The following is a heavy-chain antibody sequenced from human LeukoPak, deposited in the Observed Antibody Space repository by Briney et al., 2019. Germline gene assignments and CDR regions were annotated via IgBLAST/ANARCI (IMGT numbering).Heavy chain of an antibody. Sequence: ASVKVSCKASGYTFTDYYMHWVRQAPGQGLEWMGWINPNSGGTNYAQKFQGRVTMTRDTSISTAYMELSRLRSDDTAVYYCARVYYGAAAGTIDYWGQGTLVTVSS. D-gene: IGHD6-13*01. V-gene: IGHV1-2*02. CDR1: GYTFTDYY. CDR3: ARVYYGAAAGTIDY. CDR2: INPNSGGT. J-gene: IGHJ4*02.